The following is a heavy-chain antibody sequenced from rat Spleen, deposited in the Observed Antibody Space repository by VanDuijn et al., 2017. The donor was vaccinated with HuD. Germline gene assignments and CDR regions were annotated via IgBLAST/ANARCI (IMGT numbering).Heavy chain of an antibody. V-gene: IGHV5-29*01. J-gene: IGHJ2*01. Sequence: EVQLVESDGGLVQPGRSLKLSCAASGFTFSNYDMAWVRQAPTKGLEWVASISYDGSSTYYRDSVKGRFTTSRDNAKITLYLQMDILRSEDTATYYCAPPSILTGDYWGQGVMVTVSS. CDR1: GFTFSNYD. CDR2: ISYDGSST. CDR3: APPSILTGDY. D-gene: IGHD2-5*01.